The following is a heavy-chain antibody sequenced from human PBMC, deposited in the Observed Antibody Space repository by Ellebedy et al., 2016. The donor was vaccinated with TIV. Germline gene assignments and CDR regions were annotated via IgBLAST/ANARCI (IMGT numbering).Heavy chain of an antibody. Sequence: MPSETLSLTCTVSGDSISRYYWSWIRQSAGKGLAWIGRLYSGGSTNYNSSLRSRVTMSVDTSKNQFSLRLSSVTAADTAVYYCARGTGTHSDYWGQGLLVTVSS. J-gene: IGHJ4*02. V-gene: IGHV4-4*07. CDR3: ARGTGTHSDY. D-gene: IGHD3-10*01. CDR1: GDSISRYY. CDR2: LYSGGST.